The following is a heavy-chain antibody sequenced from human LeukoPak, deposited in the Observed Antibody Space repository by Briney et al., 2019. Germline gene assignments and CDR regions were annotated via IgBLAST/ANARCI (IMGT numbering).Heavy chain of an antibody. CDR1: GYTFTGDY. CDR2: INPNSGGT. CDR3: AGNYCSSTSCNYYYYYMDV. D-gene: IGHD2-2*01. V-gene: IGHV1-2*06. J-gene: IGHJ6*03. Sequence: ASVKVSCKASGYTFTGDYMHWVRQAPGQGLEWMGRINPNSGGTNYAQKFQGRVTMTRDTSISTAYMELSRLRSDDTAVYYCAGNYCSSTSCNYYYYYMDVWGKGTTVTVSS.